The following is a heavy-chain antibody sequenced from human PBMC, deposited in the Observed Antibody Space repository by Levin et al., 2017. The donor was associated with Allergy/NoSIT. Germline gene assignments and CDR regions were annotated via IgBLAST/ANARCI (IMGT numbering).Heavy chain of an antibody. CDR3: AKDRSLKWLVPTIRYYFDY. V-gene: IGHV3-23*01. CDR1: RFTFSSYA. D-gene: IGHD6-19*01. J-gene: IGHJ4*02. CDR2: ISGSGGST. Sequence: QAGGSLRLSCAASRFTFSSYAMSWVRQAPGKGLEWVSAISGSGGSTYYADSVKGRFTISRDNSKNTLYLQMNSLRAEDTAVYYCAKDRSLKWLVPTIRYYFDYWGQGTLVTVSS.